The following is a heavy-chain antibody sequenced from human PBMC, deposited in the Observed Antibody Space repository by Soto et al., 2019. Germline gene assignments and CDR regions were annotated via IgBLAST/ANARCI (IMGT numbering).Heavy chain of an antibody. CDR1: GYTFTSYG. J-gene: IGHJ4*02. D-gene: IGHD1-20*01. V-gene: IGHV1-18*01. Sequence: GASVKVSCKASGYTFTSYGISWVRQAPGQGLEWMGWINAYNGNTKYAQKLQGRVTMTTDTSTSTAYMELRSLRSDDTAVYYCARDAAIGMNDYWGQGTLVTVSS. CDR3: ARDAAIGMNDY. CDR2: INAYNGNT.